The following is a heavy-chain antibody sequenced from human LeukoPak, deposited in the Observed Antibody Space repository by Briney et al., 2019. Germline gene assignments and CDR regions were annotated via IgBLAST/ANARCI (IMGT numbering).Heavy chain of an antibody. CDR1: GYSFTSYG. J-gene: IGHJ6*02. V-gene: IGHV1-69*04. Sequence: GASVKVSCKASGYSFTSYGISWVRQAPGQGLEWMGRIIPIFRIANYAQKFQGRVTITADKSTSTAYMELSSLRSEDTAVYYCARDLTRDGYNHDIRYGMDVWGQGTTVTVSS. CDR2: IIPIFRIA. D-gene: IGHD5-24*01. CDR3: ARDLTRDGYNHDIRYGMDV.